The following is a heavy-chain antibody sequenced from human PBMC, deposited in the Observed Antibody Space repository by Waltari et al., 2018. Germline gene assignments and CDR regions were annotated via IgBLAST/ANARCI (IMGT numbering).Heavy chain of an antibody. CDR1: GFTFSSYG. D-gene: IGHD6-13*01. J-gene: IGHJ4*02. Sequence: QVQLVESGGGVVQPGGSLRLSCAASGFTFSSYGMHWVRQAPGKGLEWVAFIRYDGSNKYYADSVKGRFTISRDNAKNSLYLQMNSLRAEDTAVYYCARDLMDSSSWYDSLDYWGQGTLVTVSS. CDR3: ARDLMDSSSWYDSLDY. V-gene: IGHV3-30*02. CDR2: IRYDGSNK.